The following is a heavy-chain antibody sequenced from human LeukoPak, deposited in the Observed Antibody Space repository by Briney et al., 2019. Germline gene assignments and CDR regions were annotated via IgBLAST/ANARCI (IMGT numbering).Heavy chain of an antibody. D-gene: IGHD3-10*01. CDR3: AKALGRVRGVMYAFDI. J-gene: IGHJ3*02. Sequence: QAGGSLRLSCAAYGFTFSSYDMSWVRQAPGKGLEWVSAINGSGGSTYYADSVKRRFTITRDNSKNTLYVQMNSLRAEDTAVYYCAKALGRVRGVMYAFDIWGQGTMVTVSS. CDR2: INGSGGST. CDR1: GFTFSSYD. V-gene: IGHV3-23*01.